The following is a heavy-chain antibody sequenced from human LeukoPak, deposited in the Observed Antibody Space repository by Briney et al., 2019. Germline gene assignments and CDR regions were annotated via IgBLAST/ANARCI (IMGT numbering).Heavy chain of an antibody. J-gene: IGHJ4*02. Sequence: GVLRLSCAASGFTFSSYGMHWVRQAPGKGLEWVGFIRSKAYGGTTEYAASVKGRFTISRDDSKSIAYLQMNSLKTEDTAVYYCTRVGGIVVVPAATNWGQGTLVTVSS. V-gene: IGHV3-49*04. CDR2: IRSKAYGGTT. CDR3: TRVGGIVVVPAATN. D-gene: IGHD2-2*01. CDR1: GFTFSSYG.